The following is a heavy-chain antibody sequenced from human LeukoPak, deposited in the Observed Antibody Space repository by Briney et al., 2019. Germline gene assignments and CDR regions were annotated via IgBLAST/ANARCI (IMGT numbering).Heavy chain of an antibody. CDR3: ARQTFGALYFDS. CDR1: GGSISRGSYY. D-gene: IGHD3-10*01. CDR2: IYNSGST. J-gene: IGHJ4*02. V-gene: IGHV4-61*02. Sequence: TSETLSLTCIVSGGSISRGSYYWNWIRQPAGKGLEWMGRIYNSGSTNYNPSLKSRVTISTDMSKNQFSLKLNSVTAADTAVYCCARQTFGALYFDSWGQGTLVIVSS.